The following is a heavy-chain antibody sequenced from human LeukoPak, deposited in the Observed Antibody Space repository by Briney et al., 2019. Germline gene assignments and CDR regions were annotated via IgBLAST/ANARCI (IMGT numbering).Heavy chain of an antibody. CDR2: ISGSGTDI. D-gene: IGHD3-10*01. CDR3: ARSHYYGLDV. J-gene: IGHJ6*02. CDR1: GFSFSDHY. V-gene: IGHV3-11*01. Sequence: PGGSLRLSCAASGFSFSDHYMRWIRQAPGTGLEWVSSISGSGTDIYYADSVKGRFTISRDNAKNSLYLHMSSLRGEDMAVYYCARSHYYGLDVWGQGTTVTVSS.